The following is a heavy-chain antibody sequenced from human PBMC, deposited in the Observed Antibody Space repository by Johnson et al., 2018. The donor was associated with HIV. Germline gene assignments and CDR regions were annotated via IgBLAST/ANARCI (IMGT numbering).Heavy chain of an antibody. CDR1: GFTFSNAW. V-gene: IGHV3-15*01. D-gene: IGHD4-17*01. Sequence: VQLVESGGGLVKPGGSLRLSCAASGFTFSNAWMSGVRQAPGKGLEWVGRIKSKSDGGTTNYAAPVTGRFTMSRDDSKNTLYLQMNSLKTEDTGVYYCTTDRRHGEGIGGQGTMVTVSS. CDR2: IKSKSDGGTT. CDR3: TTDRRHGEGI. J-gene: IGHJ3*02.